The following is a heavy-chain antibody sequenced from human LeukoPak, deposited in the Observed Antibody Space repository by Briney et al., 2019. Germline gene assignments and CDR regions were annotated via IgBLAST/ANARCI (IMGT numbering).Heavy chain of an antibody. Sequence: GGSLRLSCAVSGFIFSDVWKRWVRQPTGKGLEWVARIKTKAEGGTIDYSSPVKGRFIISRDDSEKRLDLQMSSLKSEDTGLYYCTTDLDYWGQGTLVTVSS. V-gene: IGHV3-15*01. CDR3: TTDLDY. J-gene: IGHJ4*02. CDR1: GFIFSDVW. CDR2: IKTKAEGGTI.